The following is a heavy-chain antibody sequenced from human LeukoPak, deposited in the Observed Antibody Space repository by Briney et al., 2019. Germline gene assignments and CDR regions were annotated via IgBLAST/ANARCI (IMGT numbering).Heavy chain of an antibody. CDR1: GGSLSNYY. J-gene: IGHJ6*03. D-gene: IGHD2-15*01. CDR3: ATQDCSGGSSYSHYYYYMDV. V-gene: IGHV4-59*01. CDR2: IYYSGST. Sequence: PSETLSLTCTVSGGSLSNYYWSWIRQPPGKGLEWIADIYYSGSTNYNPSLKSRVTISVDTSKNQFSLKLSSVTAADTAVYYCATQDCSGGSSYSHYYYYMDVWGIGTTVTVSS.